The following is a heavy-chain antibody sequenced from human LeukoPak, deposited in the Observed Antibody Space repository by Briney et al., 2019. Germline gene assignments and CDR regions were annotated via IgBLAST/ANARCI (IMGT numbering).Heavy chain of an antibody. D-gene: IGHD3-10*01. CDR1: RFTFSVYA. CDR2: ISGSGGST. J-gene: IGHJ5*02. Sequence: GGSLRLSCAASRFTFSVYAMSWVRQAPGKGLEWVSAISGSGGSTYYADSVKGRFTISRDNSKNTLYLQMNSLRAEDTAVYYCAKGPYYYGSGSYYNPFDPWGQGTLVTVSS. V-gene: IGHV3-23*01. CDR3: AKGPYYYGSGSYYNPFDP.